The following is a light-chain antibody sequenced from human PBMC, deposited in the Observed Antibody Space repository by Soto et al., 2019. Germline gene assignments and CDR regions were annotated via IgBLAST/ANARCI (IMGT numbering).Light chain of an antibody. CDR2: AAS. CDR3: QQLNSFPIT. Sequence: DIQLTQAPSFLSASAGARVTITCRASQVISSYLAWYQQKPGRAPKLLIYAASTLQSGVPSTFSGSGSGTEFTLTITNLQPEDFATYYCQQLNSFPITFGQGTRLEIK. CDR1: QVISSY. V-gene: IGKV1-9*01. J-gene: IGKJ5*01.